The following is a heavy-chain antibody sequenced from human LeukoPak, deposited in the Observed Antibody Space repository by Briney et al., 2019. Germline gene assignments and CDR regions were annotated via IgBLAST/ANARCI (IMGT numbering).Heavy chain of an antibody. CDR1: GYSFTSYW. CDR2: IYPGDSDT. Sequence: GESLKISCKGSGYSFTSYWIGWVRQMPGKGLEWMGIIYPGDSDTRYSPSFQGQVTISADKSISTAYLQWSSLKASDTAMYYCARQGRSSWGWSSVNNWFDPWGQGTLVTVSS. J-gene: IGHJ5*02. D-gene: IGHD6-13*01. V-gene: IGHV5-51*01. CDR3: ARQGRSSWGWSSVNNWFDP.